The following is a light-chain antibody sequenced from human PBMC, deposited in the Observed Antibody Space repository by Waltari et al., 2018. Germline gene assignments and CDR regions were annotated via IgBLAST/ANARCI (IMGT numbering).Light chain of an antibody. Sequence: NFMLTQSHSVSESPGKTVTISCTRTSGRVAANSMQWYQQRPGSAPTLVIYENNQRPSGVPFLFSGSIDSSSHSASLTISGLKTEDEADYYCQSYDNNIWLFGGGTKLTVL. V-gene: IGLV6-57*03. CDR2: ENN. J-gene: IGLJ3*02. CDR3: QSYDNNIWL. CDR1: SGRVAANS.